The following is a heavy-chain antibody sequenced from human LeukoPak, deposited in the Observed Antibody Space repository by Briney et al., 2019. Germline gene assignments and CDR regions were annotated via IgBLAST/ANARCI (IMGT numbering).Heavy chain of an antibody. V-gene: IGHV3-53*01. D-gene: IGHD5-18*01. CDR2: LYIGGNT. CDR3: MTAAGYNFGQY. CDR1: GLTVNNNY. Sequence: GGSLRLSCAASGLTVNNNYMNWVRQAPGKGLEWVSALYIGGNTYYADSVRGRFTISRGNSKNTLYLQMNSLRAEDTAIYYCMTAAGYNFGQYRGQGTLVTVSS. J-gene: IGHJ4*02.